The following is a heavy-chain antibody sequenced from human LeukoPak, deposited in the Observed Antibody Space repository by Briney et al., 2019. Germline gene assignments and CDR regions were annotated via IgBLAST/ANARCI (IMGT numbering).Heavy chain of an antibody. D-gene: IGHD6-13*01. Sequence: VKVSCKASGYTFTAYHMHWVRQAPGQGLEWMGRINPNSGDTNYAQKFQGRVTMTRDTSISTAYMELSRLRSDDTAVYYCARDDSRGAAAGRYYYYYGMDVWGQGTTVTVSS. CDR1: GYTFTAYH. V-gene: IGHV1-2*06. CDR3: ARDDSRGAAAGRYYYYYGMDV. J-gene: IGHJ6*02. CDR2: INPNSGDT.